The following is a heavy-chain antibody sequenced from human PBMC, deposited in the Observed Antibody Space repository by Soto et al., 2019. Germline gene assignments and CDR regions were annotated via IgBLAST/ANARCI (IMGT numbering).Heavy chain of an antibody. D-gene: IGHD6-19*01. Sequence: PGGSLRLSCAASGFTFSDYYMSWIRQAPGKGLEWVSYISSSGSTIYYADSVKGRFTISRDNAKNSLYLQMNSLRAEDTAVYYCARARSIAVGLYYYYYMDVWGKGTTVTVSS. CDR1: GFTFSDYY. CDR2: ISSSGSTI. CDR3: ARARSIAVGLYYYYYMDV. V-gene: IGHV3-11*01. J-gene: IGHJ6*03.